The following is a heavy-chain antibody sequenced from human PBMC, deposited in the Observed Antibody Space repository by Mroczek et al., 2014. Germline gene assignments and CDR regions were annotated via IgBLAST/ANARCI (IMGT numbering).Heavy chain of an antibody. V-gene: IGHV4-34*01. Sequence: QVQLQQWGAGLLKPSETLSLTCAVYGGSFSGYYWSWIRQPPGKGLEWIGEINHSGSTNYNPSLKSRVTISVDTSKNQFSLKLSSVTAADTAVYYCARDVKRVYAPRSYYFDYWGQGTLVTVSS. CDR2: INHSGST. D-gene: IGHD2-8*01. J-gene: IGHJ4*02. CDR3: ARDVKRVYAPRSYYFDY. CDR1: GGSFSGYY.